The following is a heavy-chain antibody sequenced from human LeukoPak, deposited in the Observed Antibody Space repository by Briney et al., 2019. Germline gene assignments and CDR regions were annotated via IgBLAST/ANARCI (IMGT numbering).Heavy chain of an antibody. CDR3: TTDNFSGY. D-gene: IGHD1-20*01. CDR1: GLTFTNAW. CDR2: IKSKTDGGTT. V-gene: IGHV3-15*01. Sequence: GGSLRLSCVVSGLTFTNAWMSWVRQAPGKGLEWVGRIKSKTDGGTTDYPAPVKGRFTISRDDSKNTVYLQMNSLKTEDTAVYYCTTDNFSGYWGHGTLVTVSS. J-gene: IGHJ4*01.